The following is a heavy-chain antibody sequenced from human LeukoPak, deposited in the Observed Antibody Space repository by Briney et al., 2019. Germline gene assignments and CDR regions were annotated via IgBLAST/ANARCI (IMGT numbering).Heavy chain of an antibody. CDR2: ISSSSSTI. D-gene: IGHD4-23*01. V-gene: IGHV3-48*04. Sequence: PGGSLRLSCAASGFTFSSYSMNWVRQAPGKGLEWVSYISSSSSTIYYADSVKGRFTISRDNAKNSLYLQMNSLRAEDTAVYYCARGVPTGVDAFDIWGQGTMVTVSS. CDR1: GFTFSSYS. CDR3: ARGVPTGVDAFDI. J-gene: IGHJ3*02.